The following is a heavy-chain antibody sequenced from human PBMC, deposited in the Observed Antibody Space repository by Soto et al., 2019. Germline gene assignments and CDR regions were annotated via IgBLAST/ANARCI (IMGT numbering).Heavy chain of an antibody. V-gene: IGHV1-69*04. J-gene: IGHJ4*02. CDR3: ARDPIPKTYCTNGVCPG. Sequence: GASVKVSCKASGGTFSSYTISWVRQAPGQGLEWMGRIIPILGIANYAQKFQGRVTITADKSTSTAYMELSSLRSEDTAVYYCARDPIPKTYCTNGVCPGWGQGTLVTVSS. CDR2: IIPILGIA. D-gene: IGHD2-8*01. CDR1: GGTFSSYT.